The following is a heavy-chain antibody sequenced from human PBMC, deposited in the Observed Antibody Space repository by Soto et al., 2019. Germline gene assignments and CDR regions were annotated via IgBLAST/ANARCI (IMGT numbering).Heavy chain of an antibody. V-gene: IGHV4-59*08. CDR2: IYYSGST. CDR3: ARRDGGNWYFDL. CDR1: GGSISSYY. J-gene: IGHJ2*01. Sequence: QVQLQESGPGLVKPSETLFLTCTVSGGSISSYYWSWIRQPPGKGLEWIGYIYYSGSTNYNPSLKSRVTISVDTSKNQFSLKLSSVTAADTAVYYCARRDGGNWYFDLWGRGTLVTVSS.